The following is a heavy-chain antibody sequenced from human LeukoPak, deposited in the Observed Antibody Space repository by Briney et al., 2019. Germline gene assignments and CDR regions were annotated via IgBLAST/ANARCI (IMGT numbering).Heavy chain of an antibody. Sequence: ASVKVSCKVSGYTLTELSMHWVRQAPGKGLEWMGGFDPEDGETIYAQKFQGRVTMTEDASTDTAYMELSSLRSEDTAVYYCATGEGSVGGNILFDYWGQGTLVTVSS. V-gene: IGHV1-24*01. D-gene: IGHD3-9*01. CDR3: ATGEGSVGGNILFDY. CDR2: FDPEDGET. J-gene: IGHJ4*02. CDR1: GYTLTELS.